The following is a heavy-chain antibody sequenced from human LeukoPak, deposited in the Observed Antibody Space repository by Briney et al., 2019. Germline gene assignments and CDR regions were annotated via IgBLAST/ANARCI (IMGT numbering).Heavy chain of an antibody. CDR3: AKDLYDYVWGSSFDY. V-gene: IGHV3-30*18. J-gene: IGHJ4*02. CDR2: ISYDGSNK. CDR1: GFTFSSYG. D-gene: IGHD3-16*01. Sequence: GGSLRLSCAASGFTFSSYGMHWVRQAPGKGLEWVAVISYDGSNKYYADSVKGRFTISRDNSKNTLYLQMNSLRAEDTAVYYCAKDLYDYVWGSSFDYWGQGTLVTVSS.